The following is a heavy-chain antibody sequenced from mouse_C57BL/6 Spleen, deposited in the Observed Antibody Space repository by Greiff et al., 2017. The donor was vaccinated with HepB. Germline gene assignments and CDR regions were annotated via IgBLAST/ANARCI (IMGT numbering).Heavy chain of an antibody. J-gene: IGHJ3*01. CDR1: GYTFTSYW. CDR3: ARPPYDYLFAY. D-gene: IGHD2-4*01. V-gene: IGHV1-64*01. CDR2: IHPNSSST. Sequence: VQLQQPGAELVKPGASVKLSCKASGYTFTSYWMHWVKQRPGQGLAWIGMIHPNSSSTNYNEKFKSKATLTVDKSSSTAYMQLSSLTSEDSAVYYGARPPYDYLFAYWGQGTLVTVSA.